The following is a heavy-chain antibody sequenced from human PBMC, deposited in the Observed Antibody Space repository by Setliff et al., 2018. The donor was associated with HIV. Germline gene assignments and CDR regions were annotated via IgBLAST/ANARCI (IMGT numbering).Heavy chain of an antibody. V-gene: IGHV4-61*09. Sequence: PSETLSLTCSVSGGSISSGSYYWTWIRQPAGKGPEWIGHIYTNGYTNYNPFLKSRVTISVDTSKNQFSLKLTSVTAADTAVYYCARAPPGIQNDAFDVWGQGTKVTV. CDR2: IYTNGYT. CDR3: ARAPPGIQNDAFDV. CDR1: GGSISSGSYY. J-gene: IGHJ3*01.